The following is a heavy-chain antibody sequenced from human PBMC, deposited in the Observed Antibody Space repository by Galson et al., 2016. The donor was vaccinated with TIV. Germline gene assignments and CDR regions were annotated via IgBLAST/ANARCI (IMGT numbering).Heavy chain of an antibody. CDR1: GFMFSSDW. CDR3: AKNRKTIDY. D-gene: IGHD2/OR15-2a*01. Sequence: SLRLSCAASGFMFSSDWMTWVRQAPGKGLEWVAAISGSGGSTYYVDSVKGRFTISRDNSKNTVYLQMNSLRAEDTAVYYCAKNRKTIDYWGQGTLVTVSS. V-gene: IGHV3-23*01. CDR2: ISGSGGST. J-gene: IGHJ4*02.